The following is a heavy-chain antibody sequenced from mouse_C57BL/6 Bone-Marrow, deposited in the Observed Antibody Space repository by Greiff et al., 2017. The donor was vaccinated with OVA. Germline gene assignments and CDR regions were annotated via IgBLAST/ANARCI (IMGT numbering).Heavy chain of an antibody. CDR1: GYTFTSYW. CDR3: ARDSSYWIAY. D-gene: IGHD1-1*01. Sequence: QIQLQQPGTELVKPGASVKLSCKASGYTFTSYWMHWVKPRPGQGLEWIGNINPSNGGTNYNEKFQSKATLTVDKSSSTAYLQLCSLTSEDTAIYYCARDSSYWIAYWGQGTLVTVSA. J-gene: IGHJ3*01. CDR2: INPSNGGT. V-gene: IGHV1-53*01.